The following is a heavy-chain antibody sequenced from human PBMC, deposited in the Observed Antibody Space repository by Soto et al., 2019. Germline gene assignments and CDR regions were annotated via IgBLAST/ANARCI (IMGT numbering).Heavy chain of an antibody. D-gene: IGHD1-26*01. CDR3: AKEGGLSGSYYISSSDYFDY. J-gene: IGHJ4*02. CDR1: GFTFSSYG. CDR2: ISYDGSNT. V-gene: IGHV3-30*18. Sequence: QVQLVESGGGVVQPGRSLRLSCAASGFTFSSYGMHWVRQAPGKGLEWVAIISYDGSNTYYADSVKGRFTISRDNSKNTRYLPMNSLRAEETSVYYCAKEGGLSGSYYISSSDYFDYWGQGTLVTVSS.